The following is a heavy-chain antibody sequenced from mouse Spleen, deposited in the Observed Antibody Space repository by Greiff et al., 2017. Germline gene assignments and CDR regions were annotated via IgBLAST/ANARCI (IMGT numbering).Heavy chain of an antibody. V-gene: IGHV14-4*01. J-gene: IGHJ2*01. CDR1: GFNIKDDY. CDR2: IDPENGDT. Sequence: EVQLQQSGAELVRPGASVKLSCTASGFNIKDDYMHWVKQRPEQGLEWIGWIDPENGDTEYASKFQGKATITADTSSNTAYLQLSSLTSEDTAVYYCTTGDDGSHFDYWGQGTTLTVSS. CDR3: TTGDDGSHFDY. D-gene: IGHD2-3*01.